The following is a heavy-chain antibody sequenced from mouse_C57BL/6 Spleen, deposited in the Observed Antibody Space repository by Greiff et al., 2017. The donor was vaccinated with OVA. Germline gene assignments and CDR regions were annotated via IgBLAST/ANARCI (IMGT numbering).Heavy chain of an antibody. CDR1: GYTFTSYW. CDR2: IDPSDSET. J-gene: IGHJ1*03. V-gene: IGHV1-52*01. Sequence: QVQLQQPGAELVRPGSSVKLSCKASGYTFTSYWMHWVKQRPIQGLEWIGNIDPSDSETHYNQKFKDKATLTVDKSSSTAYMQLSSLTSEDSAVYYCARGVRYPARYFDVWGTGTTVTVSS. D-gene: IGHD1-1*01. CDR3: ARGVRYPARYFDV.